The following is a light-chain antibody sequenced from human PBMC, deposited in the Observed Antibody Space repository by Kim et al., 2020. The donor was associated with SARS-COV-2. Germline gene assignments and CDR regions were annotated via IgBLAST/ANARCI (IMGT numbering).Light chain of an antibody. V-gene: IGKV3-11*01. J-gene: IGKJ2*01. CDR2: DEA. CDR3: QQRSNWPT. CDR1: KSVSSY. Sequence: GERGNSSCRASKSVSSYVAWYQQKPGQAHRLIIKDEANRATGIPARLSGSGTGTDFNLTISSLEPEDFAVYYCQQRSNWPTFGQGTKLEI.